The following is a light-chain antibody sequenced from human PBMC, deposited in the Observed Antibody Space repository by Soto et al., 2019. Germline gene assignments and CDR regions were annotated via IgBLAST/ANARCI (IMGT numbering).Light chain of an antibody. V-gene: IGKV1-17*01. Sequence: DIQMTQSPSPLSASVGDRVTVPCRPSHGIKNDLGAHQQKPGKAPKRLIYGASSLQTGVPSRFSGSGSGTEFTLTISSLQPEDFAVYYCQQRSNWPPFTFGGGTKVDI. J-gene: IGKJ4*01. CDR2: GAS. CDR1: HGIKND. CDR3: QQRSNWPPFT.